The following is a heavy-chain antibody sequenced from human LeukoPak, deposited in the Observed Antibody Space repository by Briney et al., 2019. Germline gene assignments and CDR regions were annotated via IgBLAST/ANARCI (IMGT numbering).Heavy chain of an antibody. J-gene: IGHJ5*02. CDR3: VKEAGYCASVCLKSNWFDP. V-gene: IGHV3-23*01. Sequence: GGSLRLSCAASGFPFSNHAMSWVRQPPGKGLEWVAAISNGNTYYADSVRGRFTISRDDSRNMVYLQMNSLRDEDTALYYCVKEAGYCASVCLKSNWFDPWGQGTLVTVSS. CDR2: ISNGNT. CDR1: GFPFSNHA. D-gene: IGHD2-21*02.